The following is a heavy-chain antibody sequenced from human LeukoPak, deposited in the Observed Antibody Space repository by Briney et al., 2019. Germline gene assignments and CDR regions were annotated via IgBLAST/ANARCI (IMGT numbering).Heavy chain of an antibody. D-gene: IGHD2-2*03. J-gene: IGHJ1*01. Sequence: GASVKVSCKTSGYRFTAYPLHWVRQAPGQGLEWLGWMNPHSGETNNAQKVQGRVTMTRDASISVAYMQLSSLRSDDTAVYYCARGMDAEAFQNWGQGTLVTVSS. CDR1: GYRFTAYP. CDR3: ARGMDAEAFQN. CDR2: MNPHSGET. V-gene: IGHV1-2*02.